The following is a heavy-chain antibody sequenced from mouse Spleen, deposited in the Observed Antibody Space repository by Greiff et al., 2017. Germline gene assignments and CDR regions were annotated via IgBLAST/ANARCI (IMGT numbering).Heavy chain of an antibody. CDR1: GFTFSSYA. V-gene: IGHV5-9-3*01. J-gene: IGHJ4*01. CDR2: ISSGGSYT. CDR3: ARHRAARGYAMDY. Sequence: EVKLVESGGGLVKPGGSLKLSCAASGFTFSSYAMSWVRQTPEKRLEWVATISSGGSYTYYPDSVKGRFTISRDNAKNTLYLQMSSLRSEDTAMYYCARHRAARGYAMDYWGQGTSVTVSS.